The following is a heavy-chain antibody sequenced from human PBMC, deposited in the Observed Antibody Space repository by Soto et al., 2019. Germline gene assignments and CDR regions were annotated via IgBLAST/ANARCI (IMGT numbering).Heavy chain of an antibody. CDR1: GFTFRAHY. J-gene: IGHJ6*02. CDR2: ISGSGDTI. Sequence: GGSLRLSCEASGFTFRAHYMSWVRQAPGKGLEWVSHISGSGDTIYYADSVKGRFTISRDNAKNSLYLQMNSLRAEDTAVYYCARDRQPSSYIGLDVWGQGTTVTVYS. CDR3: ARDRQPSSYIGLDV. V-gene: IGHV3-11*01. D-gene: IGHD4-4*01.